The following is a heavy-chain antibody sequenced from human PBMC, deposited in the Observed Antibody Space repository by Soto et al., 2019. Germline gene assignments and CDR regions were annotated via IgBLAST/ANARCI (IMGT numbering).Heavy chain of an antibody. CDR2: INPIITTA. Sequence: QVQLVQSGAEVKKPGSSVKVSCRASGGTFNSYAINWVRQAPGQGLEWMGGINPIITTANYAQKFQGRVTITADESTSTAYMELSSLTSEDTAVYYWGRGGLAVGGALDIWGQGTMVTVSS. V-gene: IGHV1-69*01. J-gene: IGHJ3*02. D-gene: IGHD6-19*01. CDR1: GGTFNSYA. CDR3: GRGGLAVGGALDI.